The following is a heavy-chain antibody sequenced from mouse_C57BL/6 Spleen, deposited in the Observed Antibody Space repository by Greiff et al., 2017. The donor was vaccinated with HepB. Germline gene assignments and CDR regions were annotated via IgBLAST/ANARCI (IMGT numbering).Heavy chain of an antibody. D-gene: IGHD1-1*01. Sequence: VQLQQSGAELVRPGSSVKLSCKASGYTFTSYWMDWVKQRPGQGLEWIGNIYPSDSETKYNQKFKDKATLTVDKSSSTAYMQLSSLTSEDSAVYYCARPGYHYAVDYWGQGTTLTVSS. CDR1: GYTFTSYW. CDR3: ARPGYHYAVDY. CDR2: IYPSDSET. J-gene: IGHJ2*01. V-gene: IGHV1-61*01.